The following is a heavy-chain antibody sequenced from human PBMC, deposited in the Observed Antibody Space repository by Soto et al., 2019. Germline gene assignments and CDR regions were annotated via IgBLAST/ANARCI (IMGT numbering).Heavy chain of an antibody. D-gene: IGHD3-16*01. J-gene: IGHJ4*02. Sequence: SETLSLTCTVSGGSISSYYWSWIRQPPGKGLEWIGYIYYSGSTNYNPSLKSRVTISVDTSKNQFSLKLSSVTAADAAVYYCARAPRGKYGYTPYFDYWGQGTLVTVSS. CDR2: IYYSGST. CDR3: ARAPRGKYGYTPYFDY. CDR1: GGSISSYY. V-gene: IGHV4-59*01.